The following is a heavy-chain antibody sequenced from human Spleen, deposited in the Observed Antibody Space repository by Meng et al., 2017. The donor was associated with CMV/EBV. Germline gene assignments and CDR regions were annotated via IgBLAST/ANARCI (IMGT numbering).Heavy chain of an antibody. CDR1: SSYY. D-gene: IGHD3-3*01. J-gene: IGHJ4*02. V-gene: IGHV4-39*01. CDR2: IYYSGST. CDR3: ARHATYYDFWSGYYKPYYFDY. Sequence: SSYYWGWISQPPGKGLEWIGSIYYSGSTYYNPSLQNPVTISVDTSKNQFSLKLSSVTAADTAVYYCARHATYYDFWSGYYKPYYFDYWGQGTLVTVSS.